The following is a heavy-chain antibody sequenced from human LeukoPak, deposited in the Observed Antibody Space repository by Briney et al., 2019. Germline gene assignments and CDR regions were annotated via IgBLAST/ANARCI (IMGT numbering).Heavy chain of an antibody. CDR2: INPNSGFT. J-gene: IGHJ4*02. V-gene: IGHV1-2*02. CDR3: ASARELLASFDY. CDR1: GYTFTDYY. Sequence: ASVKVSCKASGYTFTDYYIHWVRQAPGQGLQCMGWINPNSGFTNIAQNFQGRVTMTRDTSINTAYMDLISLGSDDTAVYYCASARELLASFDYWGQGTLVTVSS. D-gene: IGHD1-7*01.